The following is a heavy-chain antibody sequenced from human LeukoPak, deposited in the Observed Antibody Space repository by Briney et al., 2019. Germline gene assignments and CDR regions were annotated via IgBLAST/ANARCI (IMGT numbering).Heavy chain of an antibody. D-gene: IGHD3-10*01. CDR1: GFTFSSYG. J-gene: IGHJ4*02. V-gene: IGHV3-33*01. CDR3: ARDQVVGELSYYFDY. CDR2: IWYDGSNK. Sequence: GGSLRLSCAASGFTFSSYGMHWVRQAPGKGLEWVAVIWYDGSNKYYADSVKGRFTISRDNSKNTLYLQINSLRAEDTAVYYCARDQVVGELSYYFDYWGQGTLVTVSS.